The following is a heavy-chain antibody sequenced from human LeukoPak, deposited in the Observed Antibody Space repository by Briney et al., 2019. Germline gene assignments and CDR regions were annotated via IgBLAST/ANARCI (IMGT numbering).Heavy chain of an antibody. CDR2: ISYDGSNK. V-gene: IGHV3-30-3*01. Sequence: GRSLRLSCAASGFTFSSYAMHWVRQAPGKGLEWVAVISYDGSNKYYADSVKGRFTFSRDNSKNTLYLQMNSLRAEDTAVYYCARDSYDILTGHGGSAFDIWGQGTMVHVSS. D-gene: IGHD3-9*01. CDR1: GFTFSSYA. J-gene: IGHJ3*02. CDR3: ARDSYDILTGHGGSAFDI.